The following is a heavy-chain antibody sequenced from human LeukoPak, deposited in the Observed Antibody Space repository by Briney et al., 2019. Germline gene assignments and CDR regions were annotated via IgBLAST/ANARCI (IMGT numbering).Heavy chain of an antibody. Sequence: GGSLRLSCAASGFTLSSYPIHWVRQAPGKGLDWVALISSDGSDKKYADSVKGRFTISRDNSKNTLYLQMHSLRVEDTAVYYCARDYPADYWGQGTLVTVSS. CDR2: ISSDGSDK. V-gene: IGHV3-30-3*01. CDR1: GFTLSSYP. CDR3: ARDYPADY. J-gene: IGHJ4*02.